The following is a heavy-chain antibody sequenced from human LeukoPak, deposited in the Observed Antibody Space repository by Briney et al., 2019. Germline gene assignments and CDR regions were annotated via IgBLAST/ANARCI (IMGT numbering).Heavy chain of an antibody. D-gene: IGHD5-18*01. CDR1: GFTFSTYG. J-gene: IGHJ3*02. Sequence: PGRSLRLSCAASGFTFSTYGLHWVRQAPGKGLEWVANIKEDGSVTHYVDSVKGRFTISRDNAKNSLYLQMNSLRAEDTAVYFCGYSYGYAFDIWGQGTMVTVSS. CDR2: IKEDGSVT. V-gene: IGHV3-7*05. CDR3: GYSYGYAFDI.